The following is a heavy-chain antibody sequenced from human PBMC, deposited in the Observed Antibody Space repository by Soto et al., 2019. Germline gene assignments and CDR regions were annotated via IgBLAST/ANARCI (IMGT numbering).Heavy chain of an antibody. V-gene: IGHV3-21*01. Sequence: GGSLRLSCAASGFTFSSYSMHWVRQAPGKGLEWVSSISSSSSYIYYADSVKGRFTISRDNAKNSLYLQMNSLRAEDTAVYYGAYFGVGGYYYDSSGYAPFDNWGQGTLVTVSS. CDR3: AYFGVGGYYYDSSGYAPFDN. J-gene: IGHJ4*02. D-gene: IGHD3-22*01. CDR2: ISSSSSYI. CDR1: GFTFSSYS.